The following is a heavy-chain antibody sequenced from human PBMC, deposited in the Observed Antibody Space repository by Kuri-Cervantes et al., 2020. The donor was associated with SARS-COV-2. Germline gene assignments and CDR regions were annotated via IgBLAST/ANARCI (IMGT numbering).Heavy chain of an antibody. J-gene: IGHJ3*02. D-gene: IGHD3-3*01. CDR2: ISGSGGST. CDR3: AKDGSITIFGVIPPDDAFDI. CDR1: GFTFSSYA. V-gene: IGHV3-23*01. Sequence: GGSLRLSCAASGFTFSSYAMHWVRQAPGKGLEWVSAISGSGGSTYYADSVKGRSTISRDNSKNTLYLQMNSLRAEDTAVYYCAKDGSITIFGVIPPDDAFDIWGQGTMVTVSS.